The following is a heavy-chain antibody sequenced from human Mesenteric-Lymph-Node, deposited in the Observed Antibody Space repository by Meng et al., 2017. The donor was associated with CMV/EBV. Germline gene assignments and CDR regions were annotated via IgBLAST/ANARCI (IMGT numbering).Heavy chain of an antibody. CDR3: ARAPLRRFLDI. CDR2: IYYSGST. CDR1: GGSISSSSYY. D-gene: IGHD3-3*01. Sequence: SETLSLTCTVSGGSISSSSYYWGWIRQPPGKGLEWIGSIYYSGSTYYNPSLKSRVTISVDTSKNQFSLRLSSVTAADTAVYYCARAPLRRFLDIWGQGTMVTVSS. V-gene: IGHV4-39*07. J-gene: IGHJ3*02.